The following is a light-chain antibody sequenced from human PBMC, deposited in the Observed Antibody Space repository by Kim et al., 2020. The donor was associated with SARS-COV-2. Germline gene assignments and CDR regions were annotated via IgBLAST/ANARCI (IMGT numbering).Light chain of an antibody. CDR3: QQYNSYSYT. V-gene: IGKV1-5*03. CDR2: KAS. CDR1: QSISSW. Sequence: VGDRITIPCPASQSISSWVAWYQQKPGKAPKLLIYKASSLESGVPSRFSGSGSGTEFTLTISSLQPDDFATYYCQQYNSYSYTFGQGTKLEI. J-gene: IGKJ2*01.